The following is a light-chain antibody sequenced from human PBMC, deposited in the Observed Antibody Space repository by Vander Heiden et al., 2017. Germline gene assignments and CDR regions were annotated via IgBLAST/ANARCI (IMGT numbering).Light chain of an antibody. CDR3: QQNHNAPWT. Sequence: DIQMTQSPSPLSASLGDRVTISCRTSETVNNFLNWYQQKPGKAPSLLIYATSILHSGVPSRFSGSGSGTDFTLNINTLQAEDFATYYCQQNHNAPWTFGQGTKV. V-gene: IGKV1-39*01. CDR1: ETVNNF. J-gene: IGKJ1*01. CDR2: ATS.